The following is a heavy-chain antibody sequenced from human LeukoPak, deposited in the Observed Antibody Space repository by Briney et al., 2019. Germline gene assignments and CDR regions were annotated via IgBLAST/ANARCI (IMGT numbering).Heavy chain of an antibody. CDR1: GGSISSGGYY. Sequence: SDTLSLTCTVSGGSISSGGYYWSWIRQHPGKGLEWIRYIYYSGITYYNPSLKSRVTISVDTSKNQLSLKLSSVTAADTAVYYCARVEYSSGWYGVDYWGQGTLVT. J-gene: IGHJ4*02. D-gene: IGHD6-19*01. V-gene: IGHV4-31*03. CDR2: IYYSGIT. CDR3: ARVEYSSGWYGVDY.